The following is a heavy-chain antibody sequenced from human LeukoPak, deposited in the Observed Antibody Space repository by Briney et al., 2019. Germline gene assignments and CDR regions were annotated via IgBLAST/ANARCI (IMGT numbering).Heavy chain of an antibody. CDR3: ARDSSSWSDAFDI. CDR1: GGSISSGGYY. CDR2: IYHSGST. J-gene: IGHJ3*02. D-gene: IGHD6-13*01. Sequence: SQTLSLTCTVSGGSISSGGYYWSWIRQPPGKGLEWIGYIYHSGSTYYNPSLKSRVTISVDRSKNQFSLKLSSVTAADTAVYYCARDSSSWSDAFDIWGQGTMVTASS. V-gene: IGHV4-30-2*01.